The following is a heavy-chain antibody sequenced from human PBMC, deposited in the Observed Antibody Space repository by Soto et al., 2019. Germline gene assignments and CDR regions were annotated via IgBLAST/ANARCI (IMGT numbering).Heavy chain of an antibody. CDR3: ANSGYDSRAFDI. J-gene: IGHJ3*02. Sequence: PSETLSLTCTVSGGSISSGGYYWSWIRQHPGKGLEWIGYIYYSGSTYYNPSLKSRVTISVDTSKNQFSLKLSSVTAADTAVYYCANSGYDSRAFDIWGQGTMVTVSS. V-gene: IGHV4-31*03. CDR1: GGSISSGGYY. CDR2: IYYSGST. D-gene: IGHD5-12*01.